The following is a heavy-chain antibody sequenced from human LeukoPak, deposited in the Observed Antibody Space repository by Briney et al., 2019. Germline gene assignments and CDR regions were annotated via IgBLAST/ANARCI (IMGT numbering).Heavy chain of an antibody. V-gene: IGHV4-39*01. D-gene: IGHD3-10*01. CDR1: GGSISSSSYY. CDR2: IYYSGST. J-gene: IGHJ3*02. Sequence: SETLSLTCTVSGGSISSSSYYWGWIRQPPGKGLEWIGSIYYSGSTYYNPSIKSRVTISVDTSKNQFSLKLSSVTAADTAVCYCAVGAGGILGAFDIWGQGTMVTVSS. CDR3: AVGAGGILGAFDI.